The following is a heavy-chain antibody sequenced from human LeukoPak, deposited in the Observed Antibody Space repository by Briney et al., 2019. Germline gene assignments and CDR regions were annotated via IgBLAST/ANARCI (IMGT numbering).Heavy chain of an antibody. V-gene: IGHV3-53*01. Sequence: GGSLRLSCAASGFTVSSNYMSWVRQAPGKGLEWVSVIYSGGSTYYADSVKGRFTISRDNSKNTLYLQLNSLRAEDTAVYYCAKDLYGDYDFDCWGQGTLVTVSS. CDR3: AKDLYGDYDFDC. J-gene: IGHJ5*01. CDR1: GFTVSSNY. CDR2: IYSGGST. D-gene: IGHD4-17*01.